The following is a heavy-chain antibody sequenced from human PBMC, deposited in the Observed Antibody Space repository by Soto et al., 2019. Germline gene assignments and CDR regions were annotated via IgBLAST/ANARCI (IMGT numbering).Heavy chain of an antibody. V-gene: IGHV4-39*01. CDR2: IYYSGST. D-gene: IGHD2-2*01. CDR1: GGSISSSSYY. J-gene: IGHJ6*02. Sequence: SETLSLTCTVSGGSISSSSYYWGWIRQPPGKGLEWIGSIYYSGSTYYNPSLKSRVTISVDTSKNQFSLKLSSVTAADTAVYYCASNIVLVPAAKRDYYGMDVWGQGTTVTVS. CDR3: ASNIVLVPAAKRDYYGMDV.